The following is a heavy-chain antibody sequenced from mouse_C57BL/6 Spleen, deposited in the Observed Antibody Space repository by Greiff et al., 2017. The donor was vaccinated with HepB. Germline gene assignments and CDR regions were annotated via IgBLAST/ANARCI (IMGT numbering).Heavy chain of an antibody. CDR2: IRNKANGYTT. CDR3: ARITTVVEGYFDV. J-gene: IGHJ1*03. D-gene: IGHD1-1*01. Sequence: EVKLLESGGGLVQPGGSLSLSCAASGFTFTDYYMSWVRQPPGQALEWLGFIRNKANGYTTEYSASVKGRFTISRDNSPSILYLQMNALRAEDSATYYCARITTVVEGYFDVWGTGTTVTVSS. V-gene: IGHV7-3*01. CDR1: GFTFTDYY.